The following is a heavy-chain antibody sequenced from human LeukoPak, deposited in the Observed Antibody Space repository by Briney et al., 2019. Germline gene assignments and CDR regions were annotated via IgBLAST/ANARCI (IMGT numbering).Heavy chain of an antibody. CDR3: ARNAVPDRPFSGMDV. Sequence: GASVKVSCKASGYTFTSYYMHWVRQAPGQGLEWMGIINPSGGSTNYAQKFQGRVTITADESTSTAYMELSSLRSEDTAVYYCARNAVPDRPFSGMDVWGKGTTVTVSS. CDR1: GYTFTSYY. J-gene: IGHJ6*04. D-gene: IGHD2-2*01. CDR2: INPSGGST. V-gene: IGHV1-46*01.